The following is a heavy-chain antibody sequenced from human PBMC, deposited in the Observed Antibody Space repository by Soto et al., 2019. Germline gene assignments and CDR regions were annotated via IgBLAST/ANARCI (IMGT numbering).Heavy chain of an antibody. J-gene: IGHJ4*02. Sequence: GGSLRLSCAASGFTVSSSHMSWVRQAPGKGLEWVSVIYSGGSTYYADSVKGRFTISRDNSKNTLYLQMNSLGAEDTAVYYCATIITAAGTVDYWGQGTLVTVSS. CDR2: IYSGGST. V-gene: IGHV3-53*01. D-gene: IGHD6-13*01. CDR1: GFTVSSSH. CDR3: ATIITAAGTVDY.